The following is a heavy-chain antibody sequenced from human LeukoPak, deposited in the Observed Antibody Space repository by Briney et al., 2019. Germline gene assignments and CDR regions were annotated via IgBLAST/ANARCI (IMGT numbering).Heavy chain of an antibody. CDR3: ARLCIVGTKSAFDI. D-gene: IGHD1-26*01. J-gene: IGHJ3*02. Sequence: PGGSLRLSCAASGFTFSSYGMNWVRQAPGKGLEWVSFISSSSSYINYADSVKGRFTISRDSAKKSLYLQMNSLRAEDTAVYYCARLCIVGTKSAFDIWGQGTMVTVSS. CDR2: ISSSSSYI. V-gene: IGHV3-21*01. CDR1: GFTFSSYG.